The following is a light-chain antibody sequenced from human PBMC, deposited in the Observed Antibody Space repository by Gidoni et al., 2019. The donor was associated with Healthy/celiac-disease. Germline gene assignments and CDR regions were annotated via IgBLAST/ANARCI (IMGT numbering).Light chain of an antibody. Sequence: QSALTQPRSASGSPGQSVTISCTGTSSDVGGYNYVSWYQQHPGKAPKLMIYDVSKRPSGVPDRFSGSKSGNTASLTISGLQAEDEADYYCCSYAGSYHWVFGGGTKLTVL. CDR1: SSDVGGYNY. V-gene: IGLV2-11*01. J-gene: IGLJ3*02. CDR2: DVS. CDR3: CSYAGSYHWV.